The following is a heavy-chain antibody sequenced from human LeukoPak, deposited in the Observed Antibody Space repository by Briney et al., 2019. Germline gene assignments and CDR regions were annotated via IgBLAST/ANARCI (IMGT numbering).Heavy chain of an antibody. Sequence: GGSLRLSCAASAFPFSSYGMRWVRQAPGKGLEWVAVIWHDGSHKYHADSVTGRFTISRDNSKNTLYLQMNSLRAEDTAIYYCASGVYSSGWYLDYWGQGTLVTVSS. CDR3: ASGVYSSGWYLDY. CDR1: AFPFSSYG. J-gene: IGHJ4*02. CDR2: IWHDGSHK. V-gene: IGHV3-33*01. D-gene: IGHD6-19*01.